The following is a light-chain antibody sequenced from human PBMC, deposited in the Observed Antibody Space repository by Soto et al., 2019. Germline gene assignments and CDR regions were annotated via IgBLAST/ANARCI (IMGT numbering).Light chain of an antibody. CDR3: TSYTSTSTPVI. Sequence: QSALTQPASVSGSPGQSITISCSGPRSDIGAYDYVSWYQQHPGKAPKLLIYEVTSRPSGVSHRFSGSKSGNTASLSISGLQLEDDADYYCTSYTSTSTPVIFGGGTKVTVL. V-gene: IGLV2-14*01. J-gene: IGLJ2*01. CDR1: RSDIGAYDY. CDR2: EVT.